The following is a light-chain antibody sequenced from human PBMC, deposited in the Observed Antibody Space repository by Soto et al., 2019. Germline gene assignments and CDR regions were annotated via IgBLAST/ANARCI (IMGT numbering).Light chain of an antibody. Sequence: EIVLTQSPGTLSLSPGERATLSCRASQSVSSSYFAWYQQKPGQATKLLIYGASSRATGIPDRFSGSGSGTDFSLIISRLEPEDFAVYYCQQYGMSPRTFGQGTKVEIK. CDR2: GAS. V-gene: IGKV3-20*01. J-gene: IGKJ1*01. CDR3: QQYGMSPRT. CDR1: QSVSSSY.